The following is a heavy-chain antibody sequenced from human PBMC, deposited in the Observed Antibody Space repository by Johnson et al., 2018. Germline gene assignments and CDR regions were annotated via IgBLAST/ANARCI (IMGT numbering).Heavy chain of an antibody. V-gene: IGHV3-7*01. CDR3: ARVFWSGYYNYYYMDV. D-gene: IGHD3-3*01. Sequence: VQLVQSGGGLVQAGGSLILSCAASGFTFSSYWMSWVRQAPGKGLEWVANIKQDGSEKYYVDSVKGRFTISRDNAKNSLYLQMNSLRAEDTAVYYCARVFWSGYYNYYYMDVWGKGTTVTVSS. CDR1: GFTFSSYW. CDR2: IKQDGSEK. J-gene: IGHJ6*03.